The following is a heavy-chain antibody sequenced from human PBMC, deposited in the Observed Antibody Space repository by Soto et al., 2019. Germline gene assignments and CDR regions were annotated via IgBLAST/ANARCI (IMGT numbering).Heavy chain of an antibody. V-gene: IGHV3-33*01. J-gene: IGHJ6*02. CDR3: ARDPNDGMDV. CDR2: IWYDGSNK. CDR1: GFTFVSYG. Sequence: WGSLRLSCAASGFTFVSYGMHFFRQAPGKWLEWVAVIWYDGSNKYYADSVKGRFTISRDNSKNTLYLQMNSLRAEDTAVYYCARDPNDGMDVWGQGTTVTVSS.